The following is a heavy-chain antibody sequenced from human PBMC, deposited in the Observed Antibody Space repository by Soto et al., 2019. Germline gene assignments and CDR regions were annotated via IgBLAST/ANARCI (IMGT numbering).Heavy chain of an antibody. CDR1: GVSPATSGTC. Sequence: GPKLVKRTQALTLTSTLPGVSPATSGTCASRIRQPPGKALECPALLDWGDDKYYKTSLMTRLPLSQDTSKNQVFITMTNMDRVDTGTYYCARELKGGTFDWIQIDCWGQGTLVTVSS. J-gene: IGHJ4*02. V-gene: IGHV2-70*01. CDR3: ARELKGGTFDWIQIDC. CDR2: LDWGDDK. D-gene: IGHD3-9*01.